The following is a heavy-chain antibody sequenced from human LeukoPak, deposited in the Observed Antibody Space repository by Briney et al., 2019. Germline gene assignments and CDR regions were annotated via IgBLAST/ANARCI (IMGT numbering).Heavy chain of an antibody. CDR1: GFTFSNTA. CDR3: AKDHRSSSWPFDY. CDR2: ISGNGIST. J-gene: IGHJ4*02. V-gene: IGHV3-23*01. Sequence: PGGSLRLSCVASGFTFSNTAMSWVRQAPGKGLVWVSSISGNGISTYYADSVKGRFTISRDNSKNTLYLQMNSLKAEDTAVYYCAKDHRSSSWPFDYWGQGALVTVSS. D-gene: IGHD3-16*02.